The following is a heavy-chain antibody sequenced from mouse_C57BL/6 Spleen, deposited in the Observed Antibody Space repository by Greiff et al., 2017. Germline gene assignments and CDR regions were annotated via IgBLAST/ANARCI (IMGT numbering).Heavy chain of an antibody. CDR2: IDPSDSYT. CDR1: GYTFTSYW. J-gene: IGHJ2*01. V-gene: IGHV1-69*01. Sequence: QVQLQQSGAELVMPGASVKLSCKASGYTFTSYWMHWVKQRPGQGLEWIGEIDPSDSYTNYNQKFKGKSTLTVDKSSSTAYMQLSSLTSEDSAVYYCARVGYYVPDYWGQGTTLTVSS. CDR3: ARVGYYVPDY. D-gene: IGHD2-3*01.